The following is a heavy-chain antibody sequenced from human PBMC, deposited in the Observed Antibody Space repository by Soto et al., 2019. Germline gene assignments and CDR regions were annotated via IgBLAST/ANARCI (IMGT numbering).Heavy chain of an antibody. V-gene: IGHV1-8*02. D-gene: IGHD6-13*01. Sequence: QVQLVQSGAEAKEPGASVRVSCKASGYSFINFDISWVRQAAGQGPEWLGWMNPGSGKTGYTSKFQGRVAMTRDASTATSHLDLTSLTSDDTAVYYCARMASAGTLNWFDPWGPGTLVTVSS. CDR2: MNPGSGKT. CDR3: ARMASAGTLNWFDP. J-gene: IGHJ5*02. CDR1: GYSFINFD.